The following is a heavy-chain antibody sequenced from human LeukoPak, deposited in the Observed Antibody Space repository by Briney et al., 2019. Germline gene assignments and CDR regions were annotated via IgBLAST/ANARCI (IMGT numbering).Heavy chain of an antibody. CDR3: ASSGIQLWPHDDY. CDR2: ISNSGSTI. J-gene: IGHJ4*02. Sequence: QTGGSLRLSCAASGFTFSSHEMNWVRQAPGKGLEWVSYISNSGSTIYYADSVRGRFTISRDHAKNSLYQQMNSLRAEETAVFYCASSGIQLWPHDDYWGQGTLVTVSS. CDR1: GFTFSSHE. V-gene: IGHV3-48*03. D-gene: IGHD5-18*01.